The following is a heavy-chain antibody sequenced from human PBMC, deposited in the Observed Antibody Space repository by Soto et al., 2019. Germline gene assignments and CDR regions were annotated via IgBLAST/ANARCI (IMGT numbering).Heavy chain of an antibody. V-gene: IGHV3-23*01. Sequence: GGSLRLSCAASGFTFNTNAMSWVRQAPGKGLEWVSSISGTGSRTYYADSVKGRFTIARDNSKNTVSLQMNNLRAEDTGLYYCTKDTGYLSMDAWGQGTTVT. D-gene: IGHD6-25*01. CDR3: TKDTGYLSMDA. CDR2: ISGTGSRT. CDR1: GFTFNTNA. J-gene: IGHJ6*02.